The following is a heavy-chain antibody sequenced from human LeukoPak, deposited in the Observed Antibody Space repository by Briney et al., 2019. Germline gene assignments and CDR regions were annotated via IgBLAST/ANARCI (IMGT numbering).Heavy chain of an antibody. CDR3: AKDGGGYCNNSSC. CDR2: ISDSGDKT. J-gene: IGHJ4*02. CDR1: GFTFSDYA. D-gene: IGHD2-2*01. V-gene: IGHV3-23*01. Sequence: GGSLRLSCAASGFTFSDYAMSWVRQAPGKGLECVSAISDSGDKTDYADSVRGRFTIYRDNSKDTLYLQMNSLGAADTAVYYCAKDGGGYCNNSSCWGQGTLVTVSS.